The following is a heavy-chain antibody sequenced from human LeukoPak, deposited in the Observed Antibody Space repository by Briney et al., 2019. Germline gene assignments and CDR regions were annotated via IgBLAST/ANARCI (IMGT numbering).Heavy chain of an antibody. J-gene: IGHJ4*02. CDR1: GFTFSSYS. D-gene: IGHD6-19*01. CDR2: ISSSSSYI. Sequence: GGSLRLSCAASGFTFSSYSMNWVRQAPGKGLEWVSSISSSSSYIYYADSVKGRFTISRDNAKNSLYLQMNSLRADDTAVYYCAKAGAVAARGFDYWGQGTLVTVSS. V-gene: IGHV3-21*04. CDR3: AKAGAVAARGFDY.